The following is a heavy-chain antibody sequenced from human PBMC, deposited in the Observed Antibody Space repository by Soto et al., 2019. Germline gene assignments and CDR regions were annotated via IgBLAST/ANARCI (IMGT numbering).Heavy chain of an antibody. V-gene: IGHV3-23*01. CDR3: AKGQYQLLAWLDP. CDR2: IGGSGVTT. D-gene: IGHD2-2*01. J-gene: IGHJ5*02. CDR1: GFSFSSYA. Sequence: GGSLRLSCAASGFSFSSYAMSWVRQTPGKGLEWVSIIGGSGVTTYYADSVKGRFTISRDNSKDTLYLQMNSLRAEDTAVYYCAKGQYQLLAWLDPWGQGTLVTVSS.